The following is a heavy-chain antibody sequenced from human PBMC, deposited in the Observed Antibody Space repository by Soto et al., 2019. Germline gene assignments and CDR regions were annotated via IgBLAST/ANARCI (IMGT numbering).Heavy chain of an antibody. J-gene: IGHJ6*02. CDR1: GFTFSSYG. CDR3: VKERMVYATRGMSGMDV. CDR2: ISYDGSNK. V-gene: IGHV3-30*18. D-gene: IGHD2-8*01. Sequence: GSLRLSCAASGFTFSSYGMHWVRQAPGKGLEWVAVISYDGSNKYYADSVKGRITISRDNSKNTLYLQMNSPRAEDTAVYYCVKERMVYATRGMSGMDVWGQGTTVTVSS.